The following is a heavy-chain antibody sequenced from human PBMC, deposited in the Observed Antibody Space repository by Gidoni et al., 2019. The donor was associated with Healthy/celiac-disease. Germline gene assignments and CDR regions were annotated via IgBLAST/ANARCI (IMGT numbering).Heavy chain of an antibody. J-gene: IGHJ3*02. CDR3: ARNYGDYGEHDAFDI. D-gene: IGHD4-17*01. CDR1: GFTFSSYS. CDR2: ISSSSSTI. V-gene: IGHV3-48*01. Sequence: EVQLVESGGGLVQPGGSLRLSCAASGFTFSSYSMNWVRQAPGKGLEWVSYISSSSSTIYYADSVKGRFTISRDNAKNSLYLQMNSLRAEDTAVYYCARNYGDYGEHDAFDIWGQGTMVTVSS.